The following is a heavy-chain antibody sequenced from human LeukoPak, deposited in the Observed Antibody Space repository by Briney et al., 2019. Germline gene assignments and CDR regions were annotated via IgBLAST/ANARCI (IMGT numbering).Heavy chain of an antibody. CDR3: ARERVMYYYGAGSPDY. CDR1: GFTFSRYW. J-gene: IGHJ4*02. CDR2: INSDGSST. V-gene: IGHV3-74*01. Sequence: GGSLRLSCAASGFTFSRYWMHWVRQGPGKGLVWVSRINSDGSSTSYADSVKGRFTVSRDNAKNTLYLQMNSLRAEDTAVYYCARERVMYYYGAGSPDYWGQGTLVTVSS. D-gene: IGHD3-10*01.